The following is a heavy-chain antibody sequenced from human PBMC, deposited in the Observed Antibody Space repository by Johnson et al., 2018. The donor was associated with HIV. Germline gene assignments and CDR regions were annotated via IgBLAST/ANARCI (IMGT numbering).Heavy chain of an antibody. J-gene: IGHJ3*02. CDR3: AREGRLMTTFGGLIDTGVFDI. CDR1: GFTFSDYY. V-gene: IGHV3-66*01. Sequence: VQLVESGGGLVKPGGSLRLSCVASGFTFSDYYMSWIRQAPGKGLEWVSVIYSGGSTYYADSVKGRFTISRHNSKNTLYLQMNSLRAEDTAVYSCAREGRLMTTFGGLIDTGVFDIWGQGTMVTVSS. CDR2: IYSGGST. D-gene: IGHD3-16*02.